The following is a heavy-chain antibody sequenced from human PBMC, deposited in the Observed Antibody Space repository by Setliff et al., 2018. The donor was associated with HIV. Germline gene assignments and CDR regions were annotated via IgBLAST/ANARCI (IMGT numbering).Heavy chain of an antibody. CDR1: GFTFSAYW. CDR2: IKPDGSDK. D-gene: IGHD3-10*01. CDR3: AQIWFGGTHFR. V-gene: IGHV3-7*01. J-gene: IGHJ4*02. Sequence: GGSLRLSCAASGFTFSAYWMSWVRQAPGKGLERVANIKPDGSDKCYVDSVKGRFTISRDNAKNSVYLEMNSLRDEDTALYYCAQIWFGGTHFRWGQGTLVTVSS.